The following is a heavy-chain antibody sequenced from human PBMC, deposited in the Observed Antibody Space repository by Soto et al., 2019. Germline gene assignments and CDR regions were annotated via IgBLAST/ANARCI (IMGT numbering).Heavy chain of an antibody. D-gene: IGHD6-13*01. V-gene: IGHV4-30-4*01. CDR2: IYYSGST. J-gene: IGHJ4*02. CDR3: ARETFQLGIAAAGTLDY. Sequence: PSETLSLTCTVSGGSISSGDYYWSWIRQPPGKGLEWIGYIYYSGSTYYNPSLKSRVTISVDTSKNQFSLKLSSVTAADTAVYYCARETFQLGIAAAGTLDYWGQGTLVTVSS. CDR1: GGSISSGDYY.